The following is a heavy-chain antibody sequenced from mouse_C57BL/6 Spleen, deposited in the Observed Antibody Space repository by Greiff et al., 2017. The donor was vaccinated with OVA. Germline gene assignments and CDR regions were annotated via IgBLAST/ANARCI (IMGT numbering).Heavy chain of an antibody. CDR2: IYWDDDK. D-gene: IGHD6-2*01. CDR3: ARGLLSLYYAMDY. J-gene: IGHJ4*01. Sequence: VKLMESGPGILQSSQTLSLTCSFSGFSLSTSGMGVSWIRQPSGKGLEWLAHIYWDDDKRYNPSLKSRLTISKDTSRNQVFLKITSVDTADTATYYCARGLLSLYYAMDYWGQGTSVTVSS. V-gene: IGHV8-12*01. CDR1: GFSLSTSGMG.